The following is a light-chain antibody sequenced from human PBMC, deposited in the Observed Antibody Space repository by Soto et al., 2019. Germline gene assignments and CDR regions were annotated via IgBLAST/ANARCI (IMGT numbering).Light chain of an antibody. CDR2: EVS. J-gene: IGLJ3*02. V-gene: IGLV2-14*01. CDR3: SSYTSSTTPV. CDR1: SSDVGGYAY. Sequence: QSALTQPASVSGSPGQSITISCTGTSSDVGGYAYVSWYQQYPGKAPKLVISEVSNRPSGVSHRFSGSKSGNTASLTISGLQAEDEADYYCSSYTSSTTPVFGGGTKLPVL.